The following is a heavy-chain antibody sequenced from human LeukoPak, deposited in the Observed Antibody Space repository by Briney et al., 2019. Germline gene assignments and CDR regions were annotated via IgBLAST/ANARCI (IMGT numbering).Heavy chain of an antibody. D-gene: IGHD3-22*01. J-gene: IGHJ4*02. CDR3: ARQVRHYYDSSGYQFDY. CDR1: GGSISSSSYY. CDR2: IYYSGST. Sequence: SETLSLTCTVSGGSISSSSYYWGWIRQPPGKGLEWIGSIYYSGSTCYNPSLKSRVTISVDTSKNQFSLKLSSVTAADTAVYYCARQVRHYYDSSGYQFDYWGRGTLVTVSS. V-gene: IGHV4-39*01.